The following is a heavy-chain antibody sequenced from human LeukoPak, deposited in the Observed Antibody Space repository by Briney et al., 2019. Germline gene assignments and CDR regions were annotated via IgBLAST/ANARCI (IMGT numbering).Heavy chain of an antibody. D-gene: IGHD3-22*01. V-gene: IGHV1-69*13. CDR1: GGTFTNYG. Sequence: GASVKVSCKASGGTFTNYGFTWVRQAPGHGLEWMGGIIPISGTPNYVQKFQGRVTVTADESTSTVYMELSSLRSEDTAMYYCVRDYESSGYFDYWGQGTLVTVSS. CDR2: IIPISGTP. CDR3: VRDYESSGYFDY. J-gene: IGHJ4*02.